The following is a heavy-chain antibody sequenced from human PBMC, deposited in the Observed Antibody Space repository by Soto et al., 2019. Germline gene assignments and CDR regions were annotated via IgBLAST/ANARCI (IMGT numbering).Heavy chain of an antibody. D-gene: IGHD4-17*01. CDR2: ISAGNGNT. CDR3: ARTVGYYYGMDV. Sequence: SVKVSCKASGYTFTSYAISWVRQAPGQGLEWMGWISAGNGNTKYSQKFQGRVTITRDTSASTAYMELSSLRSEDTAVYYCARTVGYYYGMDVWGQGTTVTVSS. CDR1: GYTFTSYA. J-gene: IGHJ6*02. V-gene: IGHV1-3*01.